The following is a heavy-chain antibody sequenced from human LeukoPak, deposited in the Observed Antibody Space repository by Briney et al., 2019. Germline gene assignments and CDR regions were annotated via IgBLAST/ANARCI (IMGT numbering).Heavy chain of an antibody. CDR1: GGSISSGDYY. D-gene: IGHD1-26*01. J-gene: IGHJ4*02. Sequence: PSETLSLTCTVSGGSISSGDYYWSWIRQPPGKGLEWIGYIYYSGSTNYNPSLKSRVTISVDTSKNQFSLKLSSVAAADTAVYYCAREGQDGRGIDYWGQGTLVTVSS. V-gene: IGHV4-61*08. CDR3: AREGQDGRGIDY. CDR2: IYYSGST.